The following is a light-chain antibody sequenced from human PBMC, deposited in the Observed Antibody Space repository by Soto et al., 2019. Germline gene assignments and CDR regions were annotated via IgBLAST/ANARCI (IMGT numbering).Light chain of an antibody. J-gene: IGLJ1*01. CDR3: SSYTSSSLYV. CDR1: SSDVGGYSY. Sequence: QSVLTQPASVSGSPGQSITISCTGTSSDVGGYSYASWYQQLPGKAPKLMIYDVSDRPSGVSNRFSGSKSGNTASLTISGLQAEDEADYYCSSYTSSSLYVFGNGTKVTVL. V-gene: IGLV2-14*01. CDR2: DVS.